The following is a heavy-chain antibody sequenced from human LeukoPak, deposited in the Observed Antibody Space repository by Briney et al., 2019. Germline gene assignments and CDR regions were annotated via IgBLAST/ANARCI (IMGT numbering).Heavy chain of an antibody. D-gene: IGHD1-26*01. CDR3: ARGVGALPGY. Sequence: SETLSLTCAVYGGSFSGYYWSWIRKPPGKGLEWIGEINHSGSTNYNPSLKSRVTISVDTSKNQFSLKLSSVTAADTAVYYCARGVGALPGYWGQGTLVTVSS. CDR1: GGSFSGYY. J-gene: IGHJ4*02. CDR2: INHSGST. V-gene: IGHV4-34*01.